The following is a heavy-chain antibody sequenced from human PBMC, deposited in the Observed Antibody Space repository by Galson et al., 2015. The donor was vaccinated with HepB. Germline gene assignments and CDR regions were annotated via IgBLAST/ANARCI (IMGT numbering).Heavy chain of an antibody. V-gene: IGHV4-30-2*01. CDR1: GGSISSGGYS. J-gene: IGHJ3*02. D-gene: IGHD4-17*01. CDR2: IYHSGST. CDR3: ARHPDYGDYDGAFDI. Sequence: TLSLTCAVSGGSISSGGYSWSWIRQPPGKGLEWIGYIYHSGSTYYNPSLKSRVTISVDRSKNQFSLKLSSVTAADTAVYYCARHPDYGDYDGAFDIWGQGTMVTVSS.